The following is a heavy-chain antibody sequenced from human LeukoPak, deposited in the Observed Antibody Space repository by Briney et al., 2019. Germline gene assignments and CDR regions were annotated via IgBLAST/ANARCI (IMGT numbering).Heavy chain of an antibody. J-gene: IGHJ4*02. V-gene: IGHV3-23*01. CDR1: GFTFSSYA. CDR2: ISGSGGST. D-gene: IGHD6-19*01. Sequence: GGSLRLSCAASGFTFSSYAMSWVRQAPGKGLEWVSAISGSGGSTYYADSVKGRFTISRDNSKNTLYLQMNSLRAEDTAVYYCAKDTASGWTSWIFDYWGQGTLVTVSS. CDR3: AKDTASGWTSWIFDY.